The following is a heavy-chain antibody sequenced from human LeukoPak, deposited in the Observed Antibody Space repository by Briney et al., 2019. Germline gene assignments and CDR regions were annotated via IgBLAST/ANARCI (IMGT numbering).Heavy chain of an antibody. V-gene: IGHV4-34*01. CDR3: ARQRYFDFDY. J-gene: IGHJ4*02. D-gene: IGHD3-9*01. Sequence: PSETLSLTCAVYGGSFSGYYWSWIRQPPGKGLEWIGEITHSGSTNYNPSLKSRVTISVDTSKNQFSLKLSSVTAADTAVYYCARQRYFDFDYWGQGTLVTVSS. CDR2: ITHSGST. CDR1: GGSFSGYY.